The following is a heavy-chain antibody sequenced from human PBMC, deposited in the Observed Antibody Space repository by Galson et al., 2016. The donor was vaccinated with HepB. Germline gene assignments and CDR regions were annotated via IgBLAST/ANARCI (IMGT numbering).Heavy chain of an antibody. CDR1: GFTFRSYI. D-gene: IGHD3-16*02. CDR3: AKLGMPAYIWGSYRPGFYFDH. CDR2: ISSGSAYK. J-gene: IGHJ4*02. V-gene: IGHV3-21*04. Sequence: SLRLSCAVSGFTFRSYIMNWVRQAPGKGLEWVASISSGSAYKYYAESMKGRFTISRDNAKQSLYLQMSSLRAEDTAVYYCAKLGMPAYIWGSYRPGFYFDHWAQGTLVTVSS.